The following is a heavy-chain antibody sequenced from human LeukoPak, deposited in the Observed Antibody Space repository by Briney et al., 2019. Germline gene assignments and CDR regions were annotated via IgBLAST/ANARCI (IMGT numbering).Heavy chain of an antibody. D-gene: IGHD2-15*01. J-gene: IGHJ4*02. Sequence: PGGSLRLSCVASGFTFSSYAMSWVRQAPGKGLEWVSSISRSSTNKNYADLVKGRFTISRDNAENLLYLQMNGLRVEDTGVYYCASGSGHDYWGQGTLVTVSS. CDR3: ASGSGHDY. CDR2: ISRSSTNK. CDR1: GFTFSSYA. V-gene: IGHV3-21*06.